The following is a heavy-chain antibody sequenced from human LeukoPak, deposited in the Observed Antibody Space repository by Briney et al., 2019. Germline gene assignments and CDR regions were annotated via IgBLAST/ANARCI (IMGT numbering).Heavy chain of an antibody. CDR3: ARAGGSQGDDNWFDP. Sequence: GGSLRLSCAASGFTFSSYAMHWVRQAPGKGLEWVAVISYDGSNKYYADSVKGRFTISRDNSKNTLYVQMNSLRAEDTAVYYCARAGGSQGDDNWFDPWGQGTLVTVSS. D-gene: IGHD1-26*01. V-gene: IGHV3-30-3*01. CDR2: ISYDGSNK. CDR1: GFTFSSYA. J-gene: IGHJ5*02.